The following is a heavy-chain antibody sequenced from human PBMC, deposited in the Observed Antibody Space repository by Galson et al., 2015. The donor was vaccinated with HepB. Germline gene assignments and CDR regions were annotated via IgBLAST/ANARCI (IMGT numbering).Heavy chain of an antibody. V-gene: IGHV3-7*03. J-gene: IGHJ3*02. Sequence: SLRLSCAASGFTFSFYWMTWVHQAPGKGLEWVANIKQDGSDKYYVDSVKGRFTISRDNAKNSLYLQMNSLRAEDTAVYYCARDRGQAAARPGAFDILGQGTMVTVSS. CDR1: GFTFSFYW. D-gene: IGHD6-6*01. CDR3: ARDRGQAAARPGAFDI. CDR2: IKQDGSDK.